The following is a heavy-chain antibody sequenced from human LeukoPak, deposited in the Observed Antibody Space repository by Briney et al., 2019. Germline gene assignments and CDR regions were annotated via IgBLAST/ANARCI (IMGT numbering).Heavy chain of an antibody. Sequence: HTGGSLRLSCAASGFTFDDYAMHWVRQAPGKGLEWVSGISWNSGSIGYADSVKGRFTISRDNAKNTLYLQMNSLRAEDTAVYYCARDLAGSRDKWGQGTLVTVSS. D-gene: IGHD2-15*01. CDR3: ARDLAGSRDK. J-gene: IGHJ4*02. CDR2: ISWNSGSI. V-gene: IGHV3-9*01. CDR1: GFTFDDYA.